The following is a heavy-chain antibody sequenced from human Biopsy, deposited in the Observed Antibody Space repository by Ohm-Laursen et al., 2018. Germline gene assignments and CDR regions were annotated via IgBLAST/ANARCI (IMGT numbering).Heavy chain of an antibody. CDR3: AATSTLYYYYYAMDV. CDR2: IVVGSGHT. V-gene: IGHV1-58*01. CDR1: GFTFSSSA. J-gene: IGHJ6*02. Sequence: VASVKVSCKASGFTFSSSAVQWVRQARGQRLEWIGWIVVGSGHTNYAQKFQERVTITRDTSTSTAYMELTSLRSEDTAVYYCAATSTLYYYYYAMDVWDQGTTITVSS.